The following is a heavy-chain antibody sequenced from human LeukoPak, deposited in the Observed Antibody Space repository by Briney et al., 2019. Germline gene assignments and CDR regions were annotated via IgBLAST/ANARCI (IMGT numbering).Heavy chain of an antibody. D-gene: IGHD1-7*01. V-gene: IGHV2-5*01. Sequence: SGPTLVKPTQTLTLTCTFSGFSLSTSGVGVGWIRQPPGKALEWLALIYWNDDKRYSPSLKSRLTITKDSSKNQVVLTMTNMDPVDTATYYCALHQEYNWNYDFFDAPKYWGQGTLVTVSS. CDR3: ALHQEYNWNYDFFDAPKY. CDR1: GFSLSTSGVG. J-gene: IGHJ4*02. CDR2: IYWNDDK.